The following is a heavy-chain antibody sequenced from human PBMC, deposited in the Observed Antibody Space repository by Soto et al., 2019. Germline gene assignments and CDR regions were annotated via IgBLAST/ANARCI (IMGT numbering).Heavy chain of an antibody. CDR2: IYYSGST. J-gene: IGHJ5*02. D-gene: IGHD3-22*01. V-gene: IGHV4-61*01. Sequence: SETLSLTCTVSGGSVSSGNYYWNWIRQPPGKGLEWIGSIYYSGSTNYNPSLKSRVTISLDTSKNQFSLKLSSVTAADTAFYYCAGAGVIIRWFDPWGQGTLVTVSS. CDR1: GGSVSSGNYY. CDR3: AGAGVIIRWFDP.